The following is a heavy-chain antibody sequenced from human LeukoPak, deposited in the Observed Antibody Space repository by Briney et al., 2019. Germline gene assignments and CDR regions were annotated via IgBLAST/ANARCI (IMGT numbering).Heavy chain of an antibody. CDR3: ARDGGYDFWSGYYQDY. CDR2: ISYDANIGSNK. Sequence: GGSLRLSCATSGYTFSRYAMHWVRQAPGKGLEWVALISYDANIGSNKYYADSVKGRFTISRDNSKNTLYLQMNSLRAEDTAVYYCARDGGYDFWSGYYQDYWGQGTLVTVSS. CDR1: GYTFSRYA. D-gene: IGHD3-3*01. J-gene: IGHJ4*02. V-gene: IGHV3-30-3*01.